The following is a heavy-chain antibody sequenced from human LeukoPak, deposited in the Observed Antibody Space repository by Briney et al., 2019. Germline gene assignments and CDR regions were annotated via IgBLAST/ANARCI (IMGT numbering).Heavy chain of an antibody. V-gene: IGHV3-30-3*01. D-gene: IGHD2-21*01. J-gene: IGHJ5*02. CDR3: ARAQVRGSGGSWFDP. CDR2: ISYDGSNK. CDR1: GFTFSSYA. Sequence: GGSLRLSCAASGFTFSSYAMHWVRQAPGKGLEWVAVISYDGSNKYYADSVKGRFTISRDNAKNSLYLQMNSLRAEDTAVYYCARAQVRGSGGSWFDPWGQGTLVTVSS.